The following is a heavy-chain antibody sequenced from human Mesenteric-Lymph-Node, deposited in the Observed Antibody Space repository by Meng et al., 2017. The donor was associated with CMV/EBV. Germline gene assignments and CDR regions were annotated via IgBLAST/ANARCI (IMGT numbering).Heavy chain of an antibody. CDR3: TADVGPREGHWFDP. J-gene: IGHJ5*02. Sequence: GGSLRLSCAASGFTFSSYWMSWVRQAPGKGLEWVANIKQDGSEKYYVDSVKGRFTISRDNAKNSLYLQMNSLRAEDTAVYYCTADVGPREGHWFDPWGQGTLVTVSS. D-gene: IGHD1-26*01. CDR1: GFTFSSYW. CDR2: IKQDGSEK. V-gene: IGHV3-7*01.